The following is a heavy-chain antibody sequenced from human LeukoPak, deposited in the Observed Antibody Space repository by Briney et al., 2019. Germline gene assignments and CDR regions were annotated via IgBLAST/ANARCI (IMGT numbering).Heavy chain of an antibody. D-gene: IGHD1-26*01. CDR3: ARDPDHIEGANFHY. Sequence: GGSLRLSCAASGFTFSSYSMNWVRQAPGKGLEWVSSISSSSTYIYYADSVKGRFTISRDNAKNSLYLLMNRLRAEDTAVYYCARDPDHIEGANFHYWGQGTLVTVSS. J-gene: IGHJ4*02. CDR1: GFTFSSYS. V-gene: IGHV3-21*01. CDR2: ISSSSTYI.